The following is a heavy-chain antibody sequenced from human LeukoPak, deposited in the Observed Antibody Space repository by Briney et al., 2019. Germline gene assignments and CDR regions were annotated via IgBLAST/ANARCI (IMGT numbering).Heavy chain of an antibody. CDR3: ARDFFGCSSPSCFGWFDP. Sequence: WRSLRLSVAAGRVTFGSCSMKWVRHASRKGLELVSSISSSSRYIYYADSVKGTLTNSRDNAENSLYLEMNRLRAEDTAVYYCARDFFGCSSPSCFGWFDPWGQGTLVTVSS. V-gene: IGHV3-21*01. CDR2: ISSSSRYI. J-gene: IGHJ5*02. D-gene: IGHD2-2*01. CDR1: RVTFGSCS.